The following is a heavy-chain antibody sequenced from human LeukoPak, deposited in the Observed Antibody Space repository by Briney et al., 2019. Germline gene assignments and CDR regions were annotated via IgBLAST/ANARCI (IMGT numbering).Heavy chain of an antibody. Sequence: PSETLSLTCTVSDGFITNYYWSWVRQPPGKGLEFIGYVHYSGTTNYNPSLRSRVTISIDTSKKHFFLKLNSVTAADTAVYYCARYLGYCTSTTCLPPGYFDYWGQGTLVTVSS. V-gene: IGHV4-59*01. D-gene: IGHD2-2*01. CDR2: VHYSGTT. CDR1: DGFITNYY. CDR3: ARYLGYCTSTTCLPPGYFDY. J-gene: IGHJ4*02.